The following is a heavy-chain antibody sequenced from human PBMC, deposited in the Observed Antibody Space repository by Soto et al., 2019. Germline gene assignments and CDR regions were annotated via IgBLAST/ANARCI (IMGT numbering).Heavy chain of an antibody. CDR3: AREGCYDWRYYCDY. V-gene: IGHV4-59*01. J-gene: IGHJ4*02. D-gene: IGHD2-2*01. CDR1: GGSISSYY. Sequence: TSEPLSLTCTVPGGSISSYYXSWIRQPPGKGLEWIGYIYYSGSTNYNPSLKSRVTISVDTSKNQFSLKLSSVTAADTAVYYCAREGCYDWRYYCDYWGQGTLVTVSS. CDR2: IYYSGST.